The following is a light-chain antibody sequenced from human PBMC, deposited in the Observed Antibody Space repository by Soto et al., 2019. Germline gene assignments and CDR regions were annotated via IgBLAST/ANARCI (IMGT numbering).Light chain of an antibody. J-gene: IGKJ2*01. CDR2: KGS. V-gene: IGKV1-5*03. Sequence: DVQMTQSPSTLSASVGDTVTITCRANETIDYYLAWYQQKPGRAPILLIYKGSSLESGVPSRFSGSGSGTEFTLIISSLQRDDFATYYCQHRNNYLYTFGQGTKLEI. CDR1: ETIDYY. CDR3: QHRNNYLYT.